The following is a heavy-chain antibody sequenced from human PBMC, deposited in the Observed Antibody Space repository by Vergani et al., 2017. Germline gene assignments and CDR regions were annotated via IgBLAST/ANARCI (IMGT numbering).Heavy chain of an antibody. CDR2: VYTSGMT. J-gene: IGHJ6*03. CDR1: GGSINTGAYY. CDR3: ARQKDYYMDV. V-gene: IGHV4-61*02. Sequence: QVQLQESGPRLVRPSQTLYLTCTVSGGSINTGAYYWSWIRQPAGKGLEWIGRVYTSGMTNYNPSLKSRVTILVDRSKSQLSLKLTSVTAGDTAVYYCARQKDYYMDVWGKGATVTVS.